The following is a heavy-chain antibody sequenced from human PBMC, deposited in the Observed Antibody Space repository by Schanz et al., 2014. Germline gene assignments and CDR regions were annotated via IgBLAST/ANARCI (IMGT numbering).Heavy chain of an antibody. V-gene: IGHV1-46*01. CDR2: INPSGGST. Sequence: QVQLVQSGAEVKKPGASVKVSCKASGYTFTSYYMHWVRQAPGQGLEWMGIINPSGGSTSYAQKFQGRVTMTRDTSTSTVYMELSRLTSEDTGVYYCATETSRTWFYNGVDVWGRGTLVTVSS. CDR3: ATETSRTWFYNGVDV. D-gene: IGHD2-2*01. J-gene: IGHJ2*01. CDR1: GYTFTSYY.